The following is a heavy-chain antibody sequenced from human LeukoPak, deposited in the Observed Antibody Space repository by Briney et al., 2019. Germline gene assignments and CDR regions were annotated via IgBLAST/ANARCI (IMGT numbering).Heavy chain of an antibody. D-gene: IGHD1-26*01. CDR1: GYTFTSYA. J-gene: IGHJ4*02. V-gene: IGHV1-46*01. CDR3: ARSTDKELGATPEGWFDY. Sequence: ASVKVSCNASGYTFTSYAMNWVRQAPGQGLEWMGIINPSGGSTSYAQKFQGRVTMTRDTSTSTVYMELSSLRSEDTAVYYCARSTDKELGATPEGWFDYWGQRTLVTVSS. CDR2: INPSGGST.